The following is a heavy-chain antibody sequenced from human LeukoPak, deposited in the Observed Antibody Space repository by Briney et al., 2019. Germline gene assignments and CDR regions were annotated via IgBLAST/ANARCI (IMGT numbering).Heavy chain of an antibody. D-gene: IGHD3-10*01. V-gene: IGHV4-59*12. CDR2: IYHSGST. CDR1: GGSISSYY. CDR3: ARGFYYGSGRLNWFDP. J-gene: IGHJ5*02. Sequence: KPSETLSLTCTVSGGSISSYYWSWIRQPPGKGLEWIGYIYHSGSTYYDPSLKSRVTISVDRSKNQFSLKLSSVTAADTAVYYCARGFYYGSGRLNWFDPWGQGTLVTVSS.